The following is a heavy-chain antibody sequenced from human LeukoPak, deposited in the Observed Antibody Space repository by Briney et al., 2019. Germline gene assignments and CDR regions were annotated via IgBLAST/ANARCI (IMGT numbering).Heavy chain of an antibody. V-gene: IGHV4-4*02. J-gene: IGHJ5*02. CDR3: SRESGPYCPFGH. CDR2: ISLRGRT. CDR1: GGSITTTNF. D-gene: IGHD1-26*01. Sequence: SGTLSLTCGVSGGSITTTNFWSWVRQPPGGGLEWIGEISLRGRTQYNPSLKSRVHIPIDESKNHLYLRLASLTARDTAVYYCSRESGPYCPFGHWGQGTLVAVTS.